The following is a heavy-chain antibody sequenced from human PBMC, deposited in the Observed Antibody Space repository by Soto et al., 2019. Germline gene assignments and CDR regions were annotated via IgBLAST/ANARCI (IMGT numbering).Heavy chain of an antibody. CDR2: ISYDGTEE. Sequence: LRLSCAASGFTFSSFGMHWVRQAPCKGLEWVAVISYDGTEEKYADSVKGRATVSRDNSKNTVYLQMNRLRGDDSAIYYCAKGRFDVVTISPFDHWGQGTLVTVS. D-gene: IGHD3-3*02. J-gene: IGHJ4*01. V-gene: IGHV3-30*18. CDR3: AKGRFDVVTISPFDH. CDR1: GFTFSSFG.